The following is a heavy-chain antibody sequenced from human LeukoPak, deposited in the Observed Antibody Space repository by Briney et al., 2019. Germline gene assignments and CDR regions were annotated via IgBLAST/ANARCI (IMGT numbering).Heavy chain of an antibody. J-gene: IGHJ3*02. CDR2: ISYRGST. D-gene: IGHD3-22*01. CDR1: GDSISSTTYF. CDR3: ARRLIVTMTHYRAFDI. Sequence: SETLSLTCTVPGDSISSTTYFWGWIRQPPGSQLEWIGTISYRGSTFYNSSLKSRVTISVDTSNNQFSLKLSSVTAADTAVYYCARRLIVTMTHYRAFDIWGQGALVTVSS. V-gene: IGHV4-39*01.